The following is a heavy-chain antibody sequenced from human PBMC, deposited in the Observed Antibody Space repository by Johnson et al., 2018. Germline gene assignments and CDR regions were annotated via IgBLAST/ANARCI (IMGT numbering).Heavy chain of an antibody. CDR2: ISGSVESP. CDR3: SSGTPFGSAPIDY. CDR1: GFTFSSYA. Sequence: EVQLLETGGGLVQPGGSLRLSCAASGFTFSSYAMSWVRHAPGKGLEWVSAISGSVESPYYADPVKGLFTISRANPKSALYLPMRSLRAEDTAVYYCSSGTPFGSAPIDYWGQGTLGTVSS. V-gene: IGHV3-23*01. D-gene: IGHD1-14*01. J-gene: IGHJ4*02.